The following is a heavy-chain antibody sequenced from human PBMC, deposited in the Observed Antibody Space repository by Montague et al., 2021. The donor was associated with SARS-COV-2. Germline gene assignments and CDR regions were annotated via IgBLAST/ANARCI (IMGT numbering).Heavy chain of an antibody. J-gene: IGHJ4*02. CDR1: GFTFSTYD. V-gene: IGHV3-48*03. D-gene: IGHD6-13*01. Sequence: SLRLSCEASGFTFSTYDMTRVRQAPGKGLEWVSYTHTGGSPAHYXDSVKGRFTISRNNAENTLYLQMNSLQPDDTALYYCARDGSRWYLDFWGQGTLVTVSS. CDR2: THTGGSPA. CDR3: ARDGSRWYLDF.